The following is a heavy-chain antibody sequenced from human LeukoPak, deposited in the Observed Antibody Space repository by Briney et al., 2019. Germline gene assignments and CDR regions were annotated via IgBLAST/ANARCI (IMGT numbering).Heavy chain of an antibody. CDR3: TRVGRAWQPLGYFFDY. J-gene: IGHJ4*02. V-gene: IGHV3-30*01. D-gene: IGHD5-12*01. CDR2: ISYDGSNK. Sequence: GGSLRLSCAASGFTFNSYAMHWVRQAPGKGLEWVALISYDGSNKYYGDSVKGRFTISRDNSKNTLSLQMNSLRAEDTAVYYCTRVGRAWQPLGYFFDYWGQGTLVTVSS. CDR1: GFTFNSYA.